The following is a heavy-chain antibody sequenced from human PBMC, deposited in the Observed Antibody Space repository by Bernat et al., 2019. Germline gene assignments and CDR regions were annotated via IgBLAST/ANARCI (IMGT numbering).Heavy chain of an antibody. V-gene: IGHV3-72*01. CDR1: GFSFSDHY. D-gene: IGHD6-13*01. Sequence: EVQLVESGGGLVQPGGSLRLSCEASGFSFSDHYMDWVRQAPGKGLEWFGRIRNKANSYTTEDAASVKGRFTISRDDSKNSLFLQMNSLKTEDTAVYYCTRVKGYGPDYWGQGTLVTVSS. CDR3: TRVKGYGPDY. J-gene: IGHJ4*02. CDR2: IRNKANSYTT.